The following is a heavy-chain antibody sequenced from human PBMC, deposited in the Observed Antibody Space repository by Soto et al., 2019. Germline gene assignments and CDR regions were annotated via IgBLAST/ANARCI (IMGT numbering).Heavy chain of an antibody. V-gene: IGHV4-39*01. CDR2: IYYSGST. D-gene: IGHD6-19*01. CDR1: GDSVSSGTYY. J-gene: IGHJ4*02. Sequence: SGTLSLTCTVSGDSVSSGTYYWGWIRQPPGKGLEWIGSIYYSGSTYYNPSLKSRVTISVDTSKNQFSLKLSSVTAADTAVYNCARRRYSSGFFDYWGQGTLVTVSS. CDR3: ARRRYSSGFFDY.